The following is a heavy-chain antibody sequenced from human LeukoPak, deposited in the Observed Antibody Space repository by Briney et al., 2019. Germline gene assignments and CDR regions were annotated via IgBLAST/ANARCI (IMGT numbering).Heavy chain of an antibody. V-gene: IGHV4-34*01. D-gene: IGHD4-17*01. CDR2: INHSGST. CDR1: GGSFSGYY. Sequence: SETLSLTCAVYGGSFSGYYWSWIRQPPGKGLEWIGEINHSGSTNYNPSLKSRVTISVDTSKNQFSLKLSSVNAADTAVYYCARVSFSDYVPWGQGTLVTVSS. J-gene: IGHJ5*02. CDR3: ARVSFSDYVP.